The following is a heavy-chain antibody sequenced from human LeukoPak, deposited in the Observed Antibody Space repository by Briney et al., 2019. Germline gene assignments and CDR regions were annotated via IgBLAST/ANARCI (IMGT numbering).Heavy chain of an antibody. Sequence: KPSETLSLTCAVYGGSFSGYYWSWIRQPPGKGLEWIGEINHSGSTNYNPSLKSRVTISVDTSKNQFSLKLSSVTAADTAVYYCARTNPGITIFGVAIPYGMDVWGQGTTVTVSS. D-gene: IGHD3-3*01. V-gene: IGHV4-34*01. CDR3: ARTNPGITIFGVAIPYGMDV. CDR2: INHSGST. CDR1: GGSFSGYY. J-gene: IGHJ6*02.